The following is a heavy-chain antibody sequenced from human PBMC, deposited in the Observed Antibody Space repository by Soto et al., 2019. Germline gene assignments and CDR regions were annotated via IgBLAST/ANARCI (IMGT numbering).Heavy chain of an antibody. J-gene: IGHJ6*02. CDR1: DDSSSNYK. CDR2: IDSNGGT. D-gene: IGHD3-10*01. V-gene: IGHV4-59*08. Sequence: QVQLQESGPGLVKPSETLSLTCTVSDDSSSNYKWSWIRQPPGRRLEWIGYIDSNGGTSYNPSLQIRVTISIDPSTKQFFLKLSSVTAADTAVYYCVRQGFGRLHGLVDVWGQGTTVTVSS. CDR3: VRQGFGRLHGLVDV.